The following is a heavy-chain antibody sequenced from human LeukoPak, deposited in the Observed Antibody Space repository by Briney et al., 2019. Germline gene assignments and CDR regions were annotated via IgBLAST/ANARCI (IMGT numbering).Heavy chain of an antibody. J-gene: IGHJ4*02. V-gene: IGHV4-39*07. CDR2: IYYSGST. Sequence: SETLSLTCTVSGGSISSSSYYWGWIRQPPGKGLEWIGSIYYSGSTYYNPSLKSRVTISVDTSKNQFSLKLSSVTAADTAVYYCARGCGSGGSCYSFDYWGQGTLVTVSS. D-gene: IGHD2-15*01. CDR1: GGSISSSSYY. CDR3: ARGCGSGGSCYSFDY.